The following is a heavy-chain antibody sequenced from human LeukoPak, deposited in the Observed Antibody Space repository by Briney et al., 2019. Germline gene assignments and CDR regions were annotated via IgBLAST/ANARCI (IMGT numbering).Heavy chain of an antibody. D-gene: IGHD1-26*01. CDR3: ARVWELSDAFDI. V-gene: IGHV4-34*01. Sequence: SETLSLTCAVYGGSFSDYHWTWIRQPPGKGLEWIGEISHSGRSNHNPSLKSRVTLSVDTSKNQFSLNLTSVTAADTAVYYCARVWELSDAFDIWGQGTMVTVSS. CDR1: GGSFSDYH. CDR2: ISHSGRS. J-gene: IGHJ3*02.